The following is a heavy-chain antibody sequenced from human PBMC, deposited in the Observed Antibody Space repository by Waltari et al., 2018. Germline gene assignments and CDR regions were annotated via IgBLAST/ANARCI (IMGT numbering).Heavy chain of an antibody. Sequence: QVQLQESGPGLVKPSETLSLTCTVSGGSISSYYWSWIRQPAGKGLEWIGRIYTSGSTNYNPSLKSRVTMSVDTSKNQFSLKLSSVTAADTAVYYCASSSVAARYYYYYYMDVWGKGTTVTVSS. D-gene: IGHD6-6*01. CDR1: GGSISSYY. V-gene: IGHV4-4*07. CDR3: ASSSVAARYYYYYYMDV. CDR2: IYTSGST. J-gene: IGHJ6*03.